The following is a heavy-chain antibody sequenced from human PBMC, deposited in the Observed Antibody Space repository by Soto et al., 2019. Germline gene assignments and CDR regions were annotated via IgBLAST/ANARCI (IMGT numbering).Heavy chain of an antibody. Sequence: QVQLVQSGTEVKKPGASVKVSCKTSGYTFINYGISWVRQAPGQGPELMGLISPYNDDTKYAQTFRGIVTMTTYTSTSTAYMEMRRIRSADTVIKYCARDGFYASSGSYSYGYSQPRYSAMDVWGQGTTVTVSS. D-gene: IGHD5-18*01. CDR2: ISPYNDDT. V-gene: IGHV1-18*01. CDR3: ARDGFYASSGSYSYGYSQPRYSAMDV. J-gene: IGHJ6*02. CDR1: GYTFINYG.